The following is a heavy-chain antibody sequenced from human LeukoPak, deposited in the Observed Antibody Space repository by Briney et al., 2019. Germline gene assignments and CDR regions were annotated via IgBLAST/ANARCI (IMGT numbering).Heavy chain of an antibody. D-gene: IGHD3-10*01. Sequence: PGGSLRLSCAASGFTFSSYAMSWVRQAPGKGLEWVSAISGRGGSTYYADSVKGRFTISRVNSKNTLYLQMNSLRDEDTAVYYCAKGQLLWFGESKGPDAFDIWGQGTMVTVSS. CDR1: GFTFSSYA. V-gene: IGHV3-23*01. CDR2: ISGRGGST. CDR3: AKGQLLWFGESKGPDAFDI. J-gene: IGHJ3*02.